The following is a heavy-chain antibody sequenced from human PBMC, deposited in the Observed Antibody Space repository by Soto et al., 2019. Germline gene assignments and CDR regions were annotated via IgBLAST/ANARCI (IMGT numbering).Heavy chain of an antibody. CDR2: IFWRGEGT. Sequence: QVQLVESGGGLVTPAGSLRLSCAASGFFFGDYYMSWFRQAPGKGLEWVSNIFWRGEGTQYADSVQGRFTISRDNAKNSLYLYMTSLRAEDTAVYYCARVRGSGGRTHWYGYYFDYWGQGTQVIVSS. CDR1: GFFFGDYY. D-gene: IGHD2-8*02. J-gene: IGHJ4*02. CDR3: ARVRGSGGRTHWYGYYFDY. V-gene: IGHV3-11*01.